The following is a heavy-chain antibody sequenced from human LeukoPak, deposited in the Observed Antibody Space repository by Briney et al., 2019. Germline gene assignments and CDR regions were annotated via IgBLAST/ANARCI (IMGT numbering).Heavy chain of an antibody. Sequence: SETLSLTCTVSGGSISSYYWSWIRQPPGKGLEWIGDINYSGSTNYNPSLKSRVTISVDTSKNQFSLKLSSVTAADTAVYYCSRDRGIAAAPFDAFDIWGQGTMVTVSS. CDR1: GGSISSYY. V-gene: IGHV4-59*01. D-gene: IGHD6-13*01. J-gene: IGHJ3*02. CDR2: INYSGST. CDR3: SRDRGIAAAPFDAFDI.